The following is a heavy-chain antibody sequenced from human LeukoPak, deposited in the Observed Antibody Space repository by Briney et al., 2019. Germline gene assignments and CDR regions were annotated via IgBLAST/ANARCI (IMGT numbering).Heavy chain of an antibody. D-gene: IGHD3-22*01. J-gene: IGHJ4*02. CDR2: IYYSGST. Sequence: SETLSLTCTVSGGSISSGDYYWSWIRQPPGKGLEWIGYIYYSGSTYYNPSLKSRVTISVDTSKNQFSLKLSSVTAADTAVYYCASGSGYTYYFDYWGQGTLVTVSS. CDR3: ASGSGYTYYFDY. V-gene: IGHV4-30-4*01. CDR1: GGSISSGDYY.